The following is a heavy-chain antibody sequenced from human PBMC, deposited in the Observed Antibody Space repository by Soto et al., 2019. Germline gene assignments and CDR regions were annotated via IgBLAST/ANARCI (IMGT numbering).Heavy chain of an antibody. V-gene: IGHV3-11*01. Sequence: QVQLVESGGGLVQPGGSLRLSCAASGITFSDYYMSWIRQAPGKGLEWVSCSSNRGTAIYYADSVKGRFTISRDNAKNSLYLQMNSLRAEDTAVYYCASSKAYSNGNGYYYVSAWGQGTLVTVSS. D-gene: IGHD3-22*01. CDR1: GITFSDYY. CDR3: ASSKAYSNGNGYYYVSA. J-gene: IGHJ5*02. CDR2: SSNRGTAI.